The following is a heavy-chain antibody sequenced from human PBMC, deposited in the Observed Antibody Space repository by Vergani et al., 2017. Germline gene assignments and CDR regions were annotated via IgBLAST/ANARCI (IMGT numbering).Heavy chain of an antibody. J-gene: IGHJ4*02. D-gene: IGHD1-7*01. V-gene: IGHV1-69*08. Sequence: QVQLVQSGAEVKKPGSSVKVSCKASGGTFSSYTISWVRQAPGQGLEWMGRIIPILGIANYAQKFQGRVTITADKSTSTPYMELSSLRSEDTAVYYCAREWELELLTYWGQGTLVTVSS. CDR3: AREWELELLTY. CDR2: IIPILGIA. CDR1: GGTFSSYT.